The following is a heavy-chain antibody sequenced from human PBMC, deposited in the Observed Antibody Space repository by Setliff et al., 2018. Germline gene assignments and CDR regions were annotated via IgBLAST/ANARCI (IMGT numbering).Heavy chain of an antibody. CDR2: IKSSIEGATS. CDR1: GITFKNAW. CDR3: TTGPRDSRNYMTWLDS. D-gene: IGHD4-4*01. J-gene: IGHJ5*01. V-gene: IGHV3-15*01. Sequence: GGSLRLSCSVSGITFKNAWMTWVRQAPGKGPEWVGRIKSSIEGATSDYGAPAKGRFTISRDDSKNMIYLQMNNLKSDDTGFYYCTTGPRDSRNYMTWLDSWGQGTLVTVSS.